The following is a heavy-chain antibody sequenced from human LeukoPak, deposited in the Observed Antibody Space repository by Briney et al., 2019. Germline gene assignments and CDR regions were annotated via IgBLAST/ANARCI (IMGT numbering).Heavy chain of an antibody. J-gene: IGHJ4*02. CDR2: INYLGLRT. CDR1: GFSFGDSD. V-gene: IGHV3-23*01. CDR3: AKDPNWEGGY. D-gene: IGHD1-26*01. Sequence: GGSLRLSCAASGFSFGDSDMNWFRQAPGEGPQWVANINYLGLRTYYADSVKGRFTIARDNSKNMLFLQMDGLRVEDTALHYCAKDPNWEGGYWGQGTLVTVSS.